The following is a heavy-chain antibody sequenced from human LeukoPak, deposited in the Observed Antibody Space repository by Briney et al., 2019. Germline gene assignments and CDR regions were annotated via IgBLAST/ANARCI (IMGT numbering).Heavy chain of an antibody. CDR2: IYYSGST. D-gene: IGHD3-10*01. V-gene: IGHV4-31*03. Sequence: SETLSLTCTVSGGSISSSSYYWGWIRQPPGKGLEWIGYIYYSGSTYYNPSLKSRVTISVDTSKNQFSLKLSSVTAADTAVYYCARAPDPRITMVRGKSQWYFDLWGRGTLVTVSS. CDR1: GGSISSSSYY. CDR3: ARAPDPRITMVRGKSQWYFDL. J-gene: IGHJ2*01.